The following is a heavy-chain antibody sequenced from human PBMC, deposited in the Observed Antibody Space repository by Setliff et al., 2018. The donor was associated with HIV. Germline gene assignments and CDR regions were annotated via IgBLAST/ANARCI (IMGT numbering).Heavy chain of an antibody. J-gene: IGHJ5*02. CDR2: IYSSGST. CDR3: ARHSGVASPNWFDP. CDR1: GGSISGHY. D-gene: IGHD3-10*01. Sequence: PSETLSLTCTVSGGSISGHYWSWIRQPPGRGLEWIGYIYSSGSTNFNPPLQSRVTISVDTSKNQFSLKLSSVIAADTAVYYCARHSGVASPNWFDPWGQGTLVTVSS. V-gene: IGHV4-4*09.